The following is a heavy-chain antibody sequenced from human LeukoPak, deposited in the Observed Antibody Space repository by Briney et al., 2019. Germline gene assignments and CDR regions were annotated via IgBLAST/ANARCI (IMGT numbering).Heavy chain of an antibody. V-gene: IGHV6-1*01. CDR3: ARVVVAPVAGTSYYYYYGMDV. Sequence: SQTLSLTCAISGDSVSSNSAAWNWIRQSPSRGLEWLGRTYYRSKWYNDYAVSVKSRITINPDTSKNQFSLQLNSVTPEDTAVYYCARVVVAPVAGTSYYYYYGMDVGGQGTTVTVSS. CDR2: TYYRSKWYN. D-gene: IGHD6-19*01. J-gene: IGHJ6*02. CDR1: GDSVSSNSAA.